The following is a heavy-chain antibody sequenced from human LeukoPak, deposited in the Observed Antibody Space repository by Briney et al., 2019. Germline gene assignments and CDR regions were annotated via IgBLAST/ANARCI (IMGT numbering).Heavy chain of an antibody. CDR3: TRATGDLGAYFDY. D-gene: IGHD7-27*01. CDR2: IKQDGSEK. Sequence: GGSLRLSCAASGFTFSSYWMSWVRQAPGKGLEWVANIKQDGSEKYYVDSVKGRFTISRDNAKNSLYLQMNSLRAEDTAVYYCTRATGDLGAYFDYWGQGTLVTVSS. V-gene: IGHV3-7*04. CDR1: GFTFSSYW. J-gene: IGHJ4*02.